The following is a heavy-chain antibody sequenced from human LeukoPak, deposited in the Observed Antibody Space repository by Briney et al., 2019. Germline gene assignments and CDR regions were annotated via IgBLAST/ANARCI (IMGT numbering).Heavy chain of an antibody. J-gene: IGHJ3*02. CDR2: INPNSGGT. Sequence: ASVKVSCKASGYTFTGYYMHWVRQAPGQGLEWMGWINPNSGGTNYAQKFQGRGTMTRDTSISTAYMELSRLRSDDTAVYYCASSMEPDSSGYYWGGVHAFDIWGQGTMVTVSS. CDR3: ASSMEPDSSGYYWGGVHAFDI. V-gene: IGHV1-2*02. CDR1: GYTFTGYY. D-gene: IGHD3-22*01.